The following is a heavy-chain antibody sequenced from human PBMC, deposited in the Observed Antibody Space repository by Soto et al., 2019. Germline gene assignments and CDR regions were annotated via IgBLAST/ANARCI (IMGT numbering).Heavy chain of an antibody. J-gene: IGHJ6*02. V-gene: IGHV1-3*01. Sequence: GPSVKVSCKASGYTFTSYAMHWVRQAPGQRLEWMGWINAGNGNAKYSQKFQGRVTITRDTSASTAYMELSSLRSEDTAVYYCARDYYSSGWYGSYYYYGMDVWGQGTTVTVSS. CDR3: ARDYYSSGWYGSYYYYGMDV. D-gene: IGHD6-19*01. CDR1: GYTFTSYA. CDR2: INAGNGNA.